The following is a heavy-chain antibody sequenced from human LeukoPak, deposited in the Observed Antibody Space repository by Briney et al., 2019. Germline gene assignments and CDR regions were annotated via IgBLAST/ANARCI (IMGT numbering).Heavy chain of an antibody. J-gene: IGHJ6*04. CDR2: ISYDGSNK. D-gene: IGHD3-10*02. V-gene: IGHV3-30*18. Sequence: PGRSLRLSCAASGFTFSSYGMHWVRQAPGKGPEWVAVISYDGSNKYYADSVKGRFTISRDNSKNSLYLQMNSLRAEDTAVYYCAELGITMIGGVWGKGTTVTISS. CDR3: AELGITMIGGV. CDR1: GFTFSSYG.